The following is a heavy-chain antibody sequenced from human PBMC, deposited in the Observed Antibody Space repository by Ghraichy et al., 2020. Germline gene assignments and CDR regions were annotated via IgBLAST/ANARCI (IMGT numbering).Heavy chain of an antibody. CDR1: GFTFSSYW. Sequence: LSLTCAASGFTFSSYWMHWVRQAPGKGLVWVSRINSDGSSTSYVDSVKGRFTISRDNAKNTLYLQMNSLRAEDTAVYYCVGGYDSYYFDYWGQGTLVTVSS. CDR3: VGGYDSYYFDY. J-gene: IGHJ4*02. CDR2: INSDGSST. V-gene: IGHV3-74*01. D-gene: IGHD5-12*01.